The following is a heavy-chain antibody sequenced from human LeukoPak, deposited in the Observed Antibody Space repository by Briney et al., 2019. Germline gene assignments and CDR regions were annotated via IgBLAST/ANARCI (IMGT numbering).Heavy chain of an antibody. V-gene: IGHV4-61*10. J-gene: IGHJ3*02. CDR2: INHSGST. CDR3: ARDKVAGAFDI. CDR1: GNSISSGDNY. Sequence: PSVTLSLTCTVSGNSISSGDNYWSWIRQPAGKGLEWIGEINHSGSTNYNPSLKSRVTISGDTSKNQLSLKLSSVSAADTAVYYCARDKVAGAFDIWGQGTMVTVSS. D-gene: IGHD6-19*01.